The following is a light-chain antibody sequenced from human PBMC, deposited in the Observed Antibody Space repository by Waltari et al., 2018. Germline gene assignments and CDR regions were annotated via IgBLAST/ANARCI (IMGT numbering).Light chain of an antibody. J-gene: IGLJ2*01. V-gene: IGLV2-23*02. CDR2: AVS. CDR3: SSYAGSSKGV. Sequence: QSPLTQPASVSGSPGSSITISYTGTSSDVGTCKRVSCYQQHPGKAPKLMIYAVSKRPSGVSDRFSGSKSGDMASLTISGLQPEDEAEYFCSSYAGSSKGVFGGGTKVTVL. CDR1: SSDVGTCKR.